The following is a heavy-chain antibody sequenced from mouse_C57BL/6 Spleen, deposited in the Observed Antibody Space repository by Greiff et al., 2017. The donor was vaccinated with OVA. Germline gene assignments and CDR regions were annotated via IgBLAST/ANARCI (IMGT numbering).Heavy chain of an antibody. J-gene: IGHJ4*01. CDR2: IDPSDSYT. Sequence: QVQLQQPGAELVKPGASVKLSCKASGYTFTSYWMQWVKQRPGQGLEWIGEIDPSDSYTNYNQKFKGKATLTVDTSSSTAYMQLSSLTSEDSAVYYCARGGLRRVYAMDYWGQGTSVTVSS. CDR1: GYTFTSYW. D-gene: IGHD2-4*01. V-gene: IGHV1-50*01. CDR3: ARGGLRRVYAMDY.